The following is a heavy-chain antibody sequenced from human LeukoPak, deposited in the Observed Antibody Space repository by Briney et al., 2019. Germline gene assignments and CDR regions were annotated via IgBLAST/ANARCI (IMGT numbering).Heavy chain of an antibody. Sequence: SETLSLTCAVYGGSFSGYYWSWIRQPPGKGLEWIGEINHSGSTNYNPSLKSRVTISVDTSKNQFSLKLSSVTAADTAVYYCARHLRYCSSTSCYNWFDPWGQGTLVTVSS. J-gene: IGHJ5*02. CDR2: INHSGST. CDR1: GGSFSGYY. D-gene: IGHD2-2*01. V-gene: IGHV4-34*01. CDR3: ARHLRYCSSTSCYNWFDP.